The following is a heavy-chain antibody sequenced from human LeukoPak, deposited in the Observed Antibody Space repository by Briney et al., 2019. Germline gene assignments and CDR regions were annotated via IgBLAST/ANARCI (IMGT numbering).Heavy chain of an antibody. J-gene: IGHJ5*02. V-gene: IGHV1-46*01. CDR3: ARGIPAIAVAGVGRLGNWFDP. CDR1: GYTFTSYA. Sequence: ASVKVSCKASGYTFTSYAMNWVRQAPGQGLEWMGIINPSGGSTSYAQKFQGRVTMTRDMSTSTVYMELSSLRSEDTAVYYCARGIPAIAVAGVGRLGNWFDPWGQGTLVTVSS. CDR2: INPSGGST. D-gene: IGHD6-19*01.